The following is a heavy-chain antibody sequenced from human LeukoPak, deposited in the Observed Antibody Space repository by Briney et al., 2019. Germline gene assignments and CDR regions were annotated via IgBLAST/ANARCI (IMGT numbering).Heavy chain of an antibody. J-gene: IGHJ5*02. CDR3: ARMVRGVIIGWFDP. V-gene: IGHV3-21*01. D-gene: IGHD3-10*01. CDR1: GFTFSSYS. Sequence: GGSLRLSCAASGFTFSSYSMNWVRQAPGKGLEWVSSISSSSSYIYYADSVKGRFTISRDNAKNPLYLQMNSLRAEDTAVYYCARMVRGVIIGWFDPWGQGTLVTVSS. CDR2: ISSSSSYI.